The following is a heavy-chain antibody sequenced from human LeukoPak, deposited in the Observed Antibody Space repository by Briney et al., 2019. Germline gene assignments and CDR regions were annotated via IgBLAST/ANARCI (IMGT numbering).Heavy chain of an antibody. CDR3: ARGRAGDYFDY. CDR1: GCTFIGYF. CDR2: INPTSGGT. Sequence: ASVQDSCKTCGCTFIGYFIHGVRQAPGQGREWMGWINPTSGGTSNLQKFQGRVAMTRDTSISTAYMDLSRLRSDDTAVYYCARGRAGDYFDYWGEGTLVT. J-gene: IGHJ4*02. V-gene: IGHV1-2*02.